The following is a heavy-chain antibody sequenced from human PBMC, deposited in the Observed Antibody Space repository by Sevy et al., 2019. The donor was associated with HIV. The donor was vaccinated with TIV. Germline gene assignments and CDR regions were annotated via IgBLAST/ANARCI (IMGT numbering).Heavy chain of an antibody. CDR3: ARGGPVVVPAAPHYYYGMDV. D-gene: IGHD2-2*01. J-gene: IGHJ6*02. CDR1: GGTFSSYA. Sequence: ASVKVSCKASGGTFSSYAISWVRQAPGQGLEWMGGIIPIFGTANYAQKFQGRVTITADESTSTAYMELSSLRSEDTAVYYCARGGPVVVPAAPHYYYGMDVWCQGTTVTVSS. CDR2: IIPIFGTA. V-gene: IGHV1-69*13.